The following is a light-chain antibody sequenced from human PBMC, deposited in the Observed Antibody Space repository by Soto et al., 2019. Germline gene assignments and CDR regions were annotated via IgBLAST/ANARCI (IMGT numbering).Light chain of an antibody. J-gene: IGKJ5*01. CDR1: QTIANNY. CDR3: QQHGGSPIT. V-gene: IGKV3-20*01. CDR2: DAS. Sequence: EVTLSLSPGTLSLYPGARATLSCRASQTIANNYLTWYQQKPGQAPRVLIYDASTRATGIPDRFGGSGSGTDFTLTISRLEPEDFAVYYCQQHGGSPITFGQGTLLEIK.